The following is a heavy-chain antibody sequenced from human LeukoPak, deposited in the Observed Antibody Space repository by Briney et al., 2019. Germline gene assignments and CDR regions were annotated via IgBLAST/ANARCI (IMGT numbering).Heavy chain of an antibody. D-gene: IGHD2-2*02. CDR1: GGSFSGYY. CDR3: ARSVVVPAAIPPYYYYYMDV. J-gene: IGHJ6*03. CDR2: INHSGST. Sequence: PSETLSLTCAVYGGSFSGYYWSWIRQPPGKGLEWIGEINHSGSTNYNPSLKSRVTISVDTSKNQFSLKLSSVTAADTAVYYCARSVVVPAAIPPYYYYYMDVWGKGTTVTVSS. V-gene: IGHV4-34*01.